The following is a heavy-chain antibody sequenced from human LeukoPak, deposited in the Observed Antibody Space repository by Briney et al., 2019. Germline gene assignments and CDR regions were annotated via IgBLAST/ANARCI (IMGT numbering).Heavy chain of an antibody. J-gene: IGHJ4*02. CDR3: AKGSWIQLWCDFDY. Sequence: PGGSLRLSCAASGLTFSSHWMHWVRQAPGKGLEWVSAISGSGGSTYYADSVKGRFTISRDNSKNTLYLQMNSLRAEDTAVYYCAKGSWIQLWCDFDYWGQGTLVTVSS. CDR1: GLTFSSHW. V-gene: IGHV3-23*01. D-gene: IGHD5-18*01. CDR2: ISGSGGST.